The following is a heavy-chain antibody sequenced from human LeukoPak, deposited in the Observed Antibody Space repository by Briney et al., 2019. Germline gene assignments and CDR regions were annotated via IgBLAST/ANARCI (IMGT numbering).Heavy chain of an antibody. J-gene: IGHJ4*02. D-gene: IGHD6-19*01. CDR1: GFTFSSYE. CDR2: ISSSGSTI. CDR3: AKDLDGSGMYGGIDS. V-gene: IGHV3-48*03. Sequence: GGSLRLSCAASGFTFSSYEMNWVRQAPGKGLEWVSYISSSGSTIYYADSVKGRFTISRDNAKNTLSLQMSSLRAEDTAVYYCAKDLDGSGMYGGIDSWGQGTLVTVSS.